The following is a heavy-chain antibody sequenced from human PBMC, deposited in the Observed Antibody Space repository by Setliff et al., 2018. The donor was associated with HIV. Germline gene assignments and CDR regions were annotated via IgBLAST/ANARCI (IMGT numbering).Heavy chain of an antibody. CDR3: VRVGPWYYGRSGYLASWDY. CDR2: IIPMYNIP. J-gene: IGHJ4*02. D-gene: IGHD3-22*01. Sequence: SVKVSCKTSGGTLSNYVITWVRQAPGQGLEWMGMIIPMYNIPAYAQKFQGRVTITADHSTTTTYMELSSLSSEDTAVYYCVRVGPWYYGRSGYLASWDYWGQGTQVTVSS. V-gene: IGHV1-69*04. CDR1: GGTLSNYV.